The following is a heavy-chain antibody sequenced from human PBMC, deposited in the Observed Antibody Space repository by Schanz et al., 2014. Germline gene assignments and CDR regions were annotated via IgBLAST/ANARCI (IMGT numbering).Heavy chain of an antibody. J-gene: IGHJ4*02. V-gene: IGHV3-23*01. Sequence: PGGSLRLSCVASGFTFSSYAMSWVRQAPGKGLEWVSGISDNGISTYYADSVKGRFSVSRENSKSILYLQMNSLRAEDTAVYYCAKAGSGWSTAGYYYWGQGTLVAVSS. CDR3: AKAGSGWSTAGYYY. CDR1: GFTFSSYA. D-gene: IGHD6-19*01. CDR2: ISDNGIST.